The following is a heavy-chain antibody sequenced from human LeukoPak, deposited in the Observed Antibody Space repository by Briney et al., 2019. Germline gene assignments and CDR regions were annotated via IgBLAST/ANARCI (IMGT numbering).Heavy chain of an antibody. D-gene: IGHD5-12*01. Sequence: GGSLRLSCAASGFTFSSYAMSWVRQAPGKGLEWVSALTGGGGVTHYADSVKGRFTISRDNSKNTLYLQMTSLRAEDTAVYYCAKLKWLTTGNFDYWGQGTLVTVSS. V-gene: IGHV3-23*01. CDR1: GFTFSSYA. J-gene: IGHJ4*02. CDR2: LTGGGGVT. CDR3: AKLKWLTTGNFDY.